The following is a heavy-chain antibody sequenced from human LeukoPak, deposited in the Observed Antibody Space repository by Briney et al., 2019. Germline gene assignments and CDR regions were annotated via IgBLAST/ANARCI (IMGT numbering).Heavy chain of an antibody. V-gene: IGHV4-59*08. CDR3: ARRDVSDSSTYSPLFAC. CDR2: VRYSGTT. D-gene: IGHD2/OR15-2a*01. Sequence: SETLSLTCTVFGGSISTSYWSWIRQPPGKGLEWIGYVRYSGTTYYNPSLKSRVTISVDTSKNQFSLNLSSVTAADTAVYYCARRDVSDSSTYSPLFACWGQGTLVTVSS. CDR1: GGSISTSY. J-gene: IGHJ4*02.